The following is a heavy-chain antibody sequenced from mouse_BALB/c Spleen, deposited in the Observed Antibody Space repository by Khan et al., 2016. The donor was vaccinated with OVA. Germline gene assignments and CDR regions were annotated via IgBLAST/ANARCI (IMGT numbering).Heavy chain of an antibody. CDR1: GYSFTTYY. D-gene: IGHD2-14*01. V-gene: IGHV1-34*01. CDR3: ARGTCDY. Sequence: VQLQQSGPELMKPGASVKISCKASGYSFTTYYMHWVKQSHGKSLEWIGYIDPFNGGNDYNQKFKGKATLTLDKSSSPAYMHLSSLTSEAAAIYYCARGTCDYWGQGTLVTVSA. CDR2: IDPFNGGN. J-gene: IGHJ3*01.